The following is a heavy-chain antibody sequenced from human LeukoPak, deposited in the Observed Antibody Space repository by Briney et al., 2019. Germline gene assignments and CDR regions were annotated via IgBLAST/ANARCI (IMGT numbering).Heavy chain of an antibody. CDR2: INSGGAI. J-gene: IGHJ4*02. Sequence: GGSLRLSCAASGFTFSDYAMTWVRQAPGKGLEWVSTINSGGAINYADSVKGRFTISRDNPKNTLYLQMNSLRAEDTAVYYCAKRGSYSSSFTSTFDYWGQGTLVTVSS. V-gene: IGHV3-23*01. CDR1: GFTFSDYA. CDR3: AKRGSYSSSFTSTFDY. D-gene: IGHD6-6*01.